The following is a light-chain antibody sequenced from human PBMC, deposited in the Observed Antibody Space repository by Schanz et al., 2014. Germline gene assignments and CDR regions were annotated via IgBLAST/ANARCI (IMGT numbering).Light chain of an antibody. V-gene: IGKV1-5*03. Sequence: DIQMTQSPSTLSASVGDRVTITCRASQSISAWLAWYQQKPGRAPKLLIYTASTLESGVPSRFSGSGLGTEFTLTISSLQPDDFATYYCQQSISYPYTFGQGTKLEIK. CDR1: QSISAW. CDR2: TAS. CDR3: QQSISYPYT. J-gene: IGKJ2*01.